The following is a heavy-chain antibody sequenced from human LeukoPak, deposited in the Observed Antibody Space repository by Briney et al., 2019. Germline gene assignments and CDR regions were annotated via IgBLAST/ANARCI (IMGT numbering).Heavy chain of an antibody. D-gene: IGHD6-6*01. V-gene: IGHV3-48*04. Sequence: QPGGSLRLSCAASGFTFSSYSMNWVRQAPGKGLEWVSYISSSSDTIYYADSVKGRFTISRDNAKNSLYLQMNSLRAEDTAVYYCASAGGRIVARPGYWGQGTLVTVSS. CDR2: ISSSSDTI. J-gene: IGHJ4*02. CDR3: ASAGGRIVARPGY. CDR1: GFTFSSYS.